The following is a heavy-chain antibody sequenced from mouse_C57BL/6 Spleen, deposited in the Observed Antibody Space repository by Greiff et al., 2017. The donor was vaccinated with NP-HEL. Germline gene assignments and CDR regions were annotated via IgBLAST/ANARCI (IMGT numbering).Heavy chain of an antibody. CDR1: GFNIKDYY. CDR3: ARPPYGSSPYYYAMDY. J-gene: IGHJ4*01. Sequence: EVKLMESGAELVKPGASVKLSCTASGFNIKDYYMHWVKQRTEQGLEWIGRIDPEDGETKYAPKFQGKATITADTSSNTAYLQLSSLTSEDTAVYYCARPPYGSSPYYYAMDYWGQGTSVTVSS. V-gene: IGHV14-2*01. CDR2: IDPEDGET. D-gene: IGHD1-1*01.